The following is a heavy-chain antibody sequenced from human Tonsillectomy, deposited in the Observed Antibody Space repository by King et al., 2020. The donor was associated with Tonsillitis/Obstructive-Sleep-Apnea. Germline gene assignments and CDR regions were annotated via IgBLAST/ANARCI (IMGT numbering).Heavy chain of an antibody. V-gene: IGHV4-59*01. CDR1: GGSISSYY. CDR2: IYYSGST. J-gene: IGHJ3*02. CDR3: ARAEVELATINAFDI. D-gene: IGHD5-24*01. Sequence: QLQESGPGLVKPSETLSLTCTVSGGSISSYYWSWIRQPPGKGLEWIGYIYYSGSTNYNPSLKSRVTISVDTSKNQFSLKLSHVTAADTAVYSCARAEVELATINAFDIWGQGTMVTVSS.